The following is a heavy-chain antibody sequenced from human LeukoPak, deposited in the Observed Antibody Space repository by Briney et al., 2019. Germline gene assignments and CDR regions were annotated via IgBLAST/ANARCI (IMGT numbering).Heavy chain of an antibody. CDR3: AREDSGSTSHDY. CDR2: ISGSGGST. CDR1: GFTFSSYA. V-gene: IGHV3-23*01. J-gene: IGHJ4*02. D-gene: IGHD2-2*01. Sequence: PWGALRLSCAASGFTFSSYAMSWVRQAPGKGLEWVSAISGSGGSTYYADSVKGRFTISRDNSRNTLYLQMNGLRPEDTAVYYCAREDSGSTSHDYWGQGTLVTVSS.